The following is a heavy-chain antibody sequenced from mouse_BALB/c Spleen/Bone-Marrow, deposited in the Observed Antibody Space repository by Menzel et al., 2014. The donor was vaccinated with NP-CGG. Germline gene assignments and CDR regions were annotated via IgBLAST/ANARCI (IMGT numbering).Heavy chain of an antibody. D-gene: IGHD2-2*01. J-gene: IGHJ4*01. CDR3: AKKSYGYNMDY. V-gene: IGHV2-3*01. Sequence: VKLMESGPGLVSPSQSLSITCTVSGFSLTTYGVNWVRQPPGKGLEWLGVIWGDGSTNYHSALISRLSISKDNSKSQVLLKLNSLQTDDTATYYCAKKSYGYNMDYWGQGTSVTVSS. CDR1: GFSLTTYG. CDR2: IWGDGST.